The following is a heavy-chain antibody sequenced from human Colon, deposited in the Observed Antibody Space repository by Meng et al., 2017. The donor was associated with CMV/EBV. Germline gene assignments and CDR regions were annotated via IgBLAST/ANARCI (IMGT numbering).Heavy chain of an antibody. CDR3: VREIRRAWFDP. J-gene: IGHJ5*02. Sequence: GGSLRLSCAVSGLTFGSSTMSWVRQAPGKGLKWVASINSYAYNIGYADSVKGRFTISRDNAKNSLYLQMNSLGAEDTAVYFCVREIRRAWFDPWGQGTLVTVSS. CDR2: INSYAYNI. CDR1: GLTFGSST. V-gene: IGHV3-21*01.